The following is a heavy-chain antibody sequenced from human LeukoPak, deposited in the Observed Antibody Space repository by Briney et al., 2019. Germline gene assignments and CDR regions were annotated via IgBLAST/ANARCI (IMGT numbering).Heavy chain of an antibody. CDR1: GFTFSSYE. CDR2: ISSSGSTI. V-gene: IGHV3-48*03. D-gene: IGHD6-19*01. J-gene: IGHJ4*02. Sequence: GGSLRLSCAASGFTFSSYEMNWVRQAPGKGLEWVSYISSSGSTIYYADPVKGRFTISRDNAKNSLDLQMNSLRAEDTAVYYCARDPSIPVAGTFDHWGQGTLVTASS. CDR3: ARDPSIPVAGTFDH.